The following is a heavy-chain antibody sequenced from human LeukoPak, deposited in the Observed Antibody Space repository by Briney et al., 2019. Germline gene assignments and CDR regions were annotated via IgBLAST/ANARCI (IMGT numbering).Heavy chain of an antibody. CDR3: ARGRNRRLDI. Sequence: SETLSLTCAVYGRSFSGYYWSWIRQPPGKGLEWIGEINHSGSTNYNPSLKSRVTISVDTSKNQFSLKLSSVTAADTAVYYCARGRNRRLDIWGQGTMVTVSS. D-gene: IGHD2/OR15-2a*01. CDR2: INHSGST. V-gene: IGHV4-34*01. CDR1: GRSFSGYY. J-gene: IGHJ3*02.